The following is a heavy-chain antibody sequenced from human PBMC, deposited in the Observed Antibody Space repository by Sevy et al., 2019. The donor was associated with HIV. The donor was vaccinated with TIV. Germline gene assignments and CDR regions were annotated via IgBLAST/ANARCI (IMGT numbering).Heavy chain of an antibody. CDR2: ISYDGDTK. D-gene: IGHD3-16*01. CDR3: ARDDGYTVYWYPGY. Sequence: GGSLRLSCAASGFTFSTYAMHWVRQAPGKGLEWVAVISYDGDTKYYADSVKGRFTISRDNPKNTLYVQMNSLRPEDTAVYYCARDDGYTVYWYPGYWGQGTLVTVSS. CDR1: GFTFSTYA. J-gene: IGHJ4*02. V-gene: IGHV3-30*04.